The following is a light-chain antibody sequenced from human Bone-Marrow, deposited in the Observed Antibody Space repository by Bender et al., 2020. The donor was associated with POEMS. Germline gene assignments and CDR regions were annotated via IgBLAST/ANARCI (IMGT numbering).Light chain of an antibody. CDR3: AAWDAGLSGGV. V-gene: IGLV1-44*01. Sequence: QSVLTQPPSASGTPGQRVTISCSGSNSNIGTNAVTWYQQFPGTAPKPLIYSDNQRPSGVPDRFYAFKSGTSASLAISGLQSEDEADYYCAAWDAGLSGGVFGGGTKLTVL. J-gene: IGLJ3*02. CDR1: NSNIGTNA. CDR2: SDN.